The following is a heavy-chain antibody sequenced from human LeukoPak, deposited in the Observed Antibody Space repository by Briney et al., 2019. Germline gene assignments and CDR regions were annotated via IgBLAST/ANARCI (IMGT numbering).Heavy chain of an antibody. D-gene: IGHD7-27*01. CDR1: GFMFSSSW. CDR2: IKQDGSAK. Sequence: GGSLRLSCAASGFMFSSSWMSWVRQAPGKGLEWVAHIKQDGSAKNYVDSVKGRFTISRDNAKNSLDLQMNSLRAEDTAVYYCAGVRSGNWFDPWGQGTLVTVSS. CDR3: AGVRSGNWFDP. J-gene: IGHJ5*02. V-gene: IGHV3-7*01.